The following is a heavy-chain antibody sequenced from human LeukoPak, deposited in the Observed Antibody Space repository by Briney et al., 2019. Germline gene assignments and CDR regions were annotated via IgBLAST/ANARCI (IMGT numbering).Heavy chain of an antibody. V-gene: IGHV3-74*01. J-gene: IGHJ4*02. CDR1: GFTFSGSY. CDR2: VNTDGSTT. CDR3: ARGKSAGI. Sequence: GGSLRLSCAASGFTFSGSYMHWVRQAPGKGLVWVSRVNTDGSTTTYADSVKGRFTISRDNANDTLYLQMNSLRAEDTAVYYCARGKSAGIWGQGTLVTVSS.